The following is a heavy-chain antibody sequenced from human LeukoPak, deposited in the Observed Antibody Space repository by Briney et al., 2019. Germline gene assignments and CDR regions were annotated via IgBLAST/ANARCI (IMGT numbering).Heavy chain of an antibody. D-gene: IGHD3-22*01. V-gene: IGHV1-2*02. CDR3: ARDLPEYYHNSGYPYSPFDY. J-gene: IGHJ4*02. CDR1: GYIFIDYY. CDR2: INPNGGGT. Sequence: GASVKVSCKASGYIFIDYYMHWVRQAPGQGLEWMGWINPNGGGTNYAQKFQGRVTMTRDTSISTVYMELSSLRSDDTALYYCARDLPEYYHNSGYPYSPFDYWGQGTLVTVSS.